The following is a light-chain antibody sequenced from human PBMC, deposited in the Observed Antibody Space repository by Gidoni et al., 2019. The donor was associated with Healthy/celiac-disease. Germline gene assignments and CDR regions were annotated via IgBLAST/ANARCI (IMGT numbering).Light chain of an antibody. CDR1: KLGDQY. CDR3: QAWDSSTVV. J-gene: IGLJ2*01. V-gene: IGLV3-1*01. CDR2: QAS. Sequence: SYELTQPPSVSVSPGQTASITCSGDKLGDQYACWYQQKPGQSPVLVIYQASQRPSGIPERFSGSNSGNTATLTISGTQAMDEADYYCQAWDSSTVVFGGGTKLTVL.